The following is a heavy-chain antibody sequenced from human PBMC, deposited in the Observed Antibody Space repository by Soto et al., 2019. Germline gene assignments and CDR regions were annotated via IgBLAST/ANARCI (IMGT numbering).Heavy chain of an antibody. CDR2: INPNSGGT. J-gene: IGHJ6*03. CDR1: GYTFTGYY. V-gene: IGHV1-2*04. D-gene: IGHD4-17*01. Sequence: ASVKVSCKASGYTFTGYYMHWVRQAPGQGLEWMGWINPNSGGTNYAQKFQGWVTMTRDTSISTAYMELSRLRSDDTAVYYCARGRRRTTVTPSYYYYYMDVWGKGTTVTVSS. CDR3: ARGRRRTTVTPSYYYYYMDV.